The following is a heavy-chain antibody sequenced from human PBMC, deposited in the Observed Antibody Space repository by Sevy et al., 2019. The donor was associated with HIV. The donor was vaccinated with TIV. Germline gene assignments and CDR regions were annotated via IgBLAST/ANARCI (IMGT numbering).Heavy chain of an antibody. V-gene: IGHV1-69*13. CDR1: GGTFSSYA. J-gene: IGHJ4*02. CDR2: IIPIFGTA. CDR3: ARAKFAMGYFSGGGHNFDY. Sequence: ASVKVSCKASGGTFSSYAISWVRQAPGQGLEWMGGIIPIFGTANYAQKFQGRVTITADESTSTAYMELSSLRSEDTAVYYCARAKFAMGYFSGGGHNFDYWGQGTLVTVSS. D-gene: IGHD3-10*01.